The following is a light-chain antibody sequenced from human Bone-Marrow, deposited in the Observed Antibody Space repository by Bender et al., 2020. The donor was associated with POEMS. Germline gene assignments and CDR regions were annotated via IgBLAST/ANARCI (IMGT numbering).Light chain of an antibody. V-gene: IGLV8-61*01. Sequence: QTVATQEPSFSVSPGGTVTLTCALTSGSVSTSYYFSWYQQTPGQAPRTLIYNTNIRSSGVPDRFSGSILGNKAALTITGAQAGDECHYYCVLYLGSGISVFGGGTKLTVL. CDR2: NTN. CDR3: VLYLGSGISV. J-gene: IGLJ2*01. CDR1: SGSVSTSYY.